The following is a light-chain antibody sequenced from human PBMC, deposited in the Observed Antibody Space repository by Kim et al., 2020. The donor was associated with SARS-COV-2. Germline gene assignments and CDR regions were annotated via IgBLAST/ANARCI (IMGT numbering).Light chain of an antibody. CDR3: AAWDESLTGFV. V-gene: IGLV1-44*01. CDR2: SNN. Sequence: QSVLTQPPSASGTPGQGVTISCSGSYSNIGKYTVNWYQQLPGTAPKLLIYSNNQRPSGVPDRFSGSMSGTSASLAISGLQSDDEADYYCAAWDESLTGFVFGAGT. CDR1: YSNIGKYT. J-gene: IGLJ1*01.